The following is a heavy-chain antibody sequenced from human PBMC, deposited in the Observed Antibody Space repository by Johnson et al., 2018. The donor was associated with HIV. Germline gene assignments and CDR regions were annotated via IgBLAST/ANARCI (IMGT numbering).Heavy chain of an antibody. V-gene: IGHV3-74*02. CDR2: IVSDVSSA. Sequence: VQLVESGGGVVQPGRSLRLSCAASGFTFDDYAMHWVRQAPGKGLEWVSRIVSDVSSAIYTDSVTGRFTISRDNTKNTVYLQMNSLRAEDTAVYYCTTGVFHAFDMWGQGTMVTVSS. J-gene: IGHJ3*02. CDR1: GFTFDDYA. CDR3: TTGVFHAFDM. D-gene: IGHD3-10*01.